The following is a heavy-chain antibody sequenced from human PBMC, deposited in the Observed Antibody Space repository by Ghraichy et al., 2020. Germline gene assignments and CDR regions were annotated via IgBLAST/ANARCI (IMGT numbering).Heavy chain of an antibody. V-gene: IGHV3-48*02. CDR2: ISSSSSTI. CDR1: GFTFSSYS. CDR3: AREKGGASSWYYYYGMDV. J-gene: IGHJ6*02. D-gene: IGHD6-13*01. Sequence: GGSLRLSCAASGFTFSSYSMNWVRQAPGKGLEWVSYISSSSSTIYYADSVKGRFTISRDNAKNSLYLQMNSLRDEDTAVYYCAREKGGASSWYYYYGMDVWGQGTTVTVSS.